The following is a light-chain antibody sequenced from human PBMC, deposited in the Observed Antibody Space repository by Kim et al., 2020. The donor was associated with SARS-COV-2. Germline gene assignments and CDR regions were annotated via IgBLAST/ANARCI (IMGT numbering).Light chain of an antibody. CDR1: SGGSASNY. V-gene: IGLV6-57*03. CDR2: EDN. CDR3: QSYDSSNVV. J-gene: IGLJ2*01. Sequence: GKTVTISCTRSSGGSASNYVQWYQQRPGSAPTTVIYEDNQRPSGVPDRFSGSIDSSSNSASLTISGLKTEDEADYYCQSYDSSNVVFGGGTQLTVL.